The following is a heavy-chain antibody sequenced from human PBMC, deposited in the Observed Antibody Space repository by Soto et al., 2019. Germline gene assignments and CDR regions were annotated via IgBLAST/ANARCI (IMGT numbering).Heavy chain of an antibody. V-gene: IGHV1-69*01. CDR1: GGTFSSYA. J-gene: IGHJ5*02. D-gene: IGHD2-2*02. Sequence: QVQLVQSGAEVKKPGSSVKVSCKASGGTFSSYAISWVRQAPGQGLEWMGGIIPIFVTANYAQKFQGRVTITADESTSTAYMELSSLRSEDTAVYYCARDVGCSSTSCYKGGYWFDPWGQGTLVTDSS. CDR2: IIPIFVTA. CDR3: ARDVGCSSTSCYKGGYWFDP.